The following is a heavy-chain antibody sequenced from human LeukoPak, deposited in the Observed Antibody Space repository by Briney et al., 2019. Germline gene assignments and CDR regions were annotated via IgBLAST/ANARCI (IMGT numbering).Heavy chain of an antibody. CDR3: AFRNGRALS. J-gene: IGHJ5*02. D-gene: IGHD2-8*01. V-gene: IGHV4-4*02. CDR1: GDSINSPNW. Sequence: SSETLSLTCAVSGDSINSPNWWTWVRQTPEKGLEWIGEIWHSESTNYNPSLKSRVSISIDKSANQFSLRLTPVSAADTAIYYCAFRNGRALSWGQGALVTVSS. CDR2: IWHSEST.